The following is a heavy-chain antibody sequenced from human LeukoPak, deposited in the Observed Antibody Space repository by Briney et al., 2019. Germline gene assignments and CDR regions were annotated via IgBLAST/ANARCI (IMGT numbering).Heavy chain of an antibody. J-gene: IGHJ4*02. CDR1: GFTFSSYA. Sequence: GRSLRLSCAASGFTFSSYAMHWVRQAPGKGLEWVAVISYDGSNKYYADSVKGRFTISRDNAKNSLYLQMNSLRAEDTAVYYCARVGSCCSPGGYWGQGTLVTVSS. V-gene: IGHV3-30-3*01. CDR2: ISYDGSNK. CDR3: ARVGSCCSPGGY. D-gene: IGHD2-15*01.